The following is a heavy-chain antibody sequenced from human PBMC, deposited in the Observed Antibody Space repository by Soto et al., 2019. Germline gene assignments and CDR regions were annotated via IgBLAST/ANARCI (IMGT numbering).Heavy chain of an antibody. J-gene: IGHJ4*02. V-gene: IGHV1-69*04. Sequence: SVKVSCKASGGTFSSYTISWVRQAPGQGLEWMGRIIPILGIANYAQKFQGRVTITADKSTSTAYMELSSLRSEDTAVYYCAREGGSGSYYIDYWGQGTLVTVSS. D-gene: IGHD3-10*01. CDR3: AREGGSGSYYIDY. CDR2: IIPILGIA. CDR1: GGTFSSYT.